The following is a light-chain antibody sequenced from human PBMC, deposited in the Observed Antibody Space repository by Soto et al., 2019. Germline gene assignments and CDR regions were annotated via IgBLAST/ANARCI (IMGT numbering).Light chain of an antibody. V-gene: IGKV3-20*01. CDR3: QQYNNWPPSWT. Sequence: EIVLTQSPGTLSLSPGERATLSCRASQSVSSTYLIWYQQKPGQAPRLLIYGASSRATGVPDRFSGGGSGTDFTLTISRLEPEDFAVYYCQQYNNWPPSWTFGQGTKVDIK. J-gene: IGKJ1*01. CDR1: QSVSSTY. CDR2: GAS.